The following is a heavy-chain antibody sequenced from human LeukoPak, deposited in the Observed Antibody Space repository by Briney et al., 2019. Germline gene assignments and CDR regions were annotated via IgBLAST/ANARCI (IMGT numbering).Heavy chain of an antibody. CDR1: GFTFSSYA. V-gene: IGHV3-30-3*01. J-gene: IGHJ6*02. D-gene: IGHD6-13*01. CDR3: ARKHGYSSSWYGLDYYYGMDV. CDR2: ISYDGSNK. Sequence: GGSLRLSCAASGFTFSSYAMHWVRQAPGKGLEWVAVISYDGSNKYYADSVKGRFTISRDNSKNALYLQMNSLRAEDTAVYYCARKHGYSSSWYGLDYYYGMDVWGQGTTVTVSS.